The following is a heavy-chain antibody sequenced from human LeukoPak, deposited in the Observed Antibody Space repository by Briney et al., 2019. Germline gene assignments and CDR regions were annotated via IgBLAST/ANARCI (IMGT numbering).Heavy chain of an antibody. CDR3: ASTSYYYDSSGYYYDLWYYYYMDV. J-gene: IGHJ6*03. CDR1: GYTFTGYY. CDR2: INPNSGGT. V-gene: IGHV1-2*02. Sequence: GASVKVSCKASGYTFTGYYMHWVRQAPGQGLEWMGWINPNSGGTNYAQKFQGRVTMTRDTSISTAYMELGRLRSDDTAVYYCASTSYYYDSSGYYYDLWYYYYMDVWGKGTTVTVSS. D-gene: IGHD3-22*01.